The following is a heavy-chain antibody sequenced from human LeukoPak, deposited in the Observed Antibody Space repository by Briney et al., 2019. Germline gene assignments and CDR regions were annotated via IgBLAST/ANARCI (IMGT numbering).Heavy chain of an antibody. CDR2: IYYSGST. CDR3: ARRYCSSTSCYGPYFDY. Sequence: SETLSLTCTVSGGSISSYYWSWIRQPPGKGLEWIGYIYYSGSTNYNPSLKSRVTISVDTSKNQFSLKLSSVTAADTSVYYCARRYCSSTSCYGPYFDYWGQGTLVTVSS. D-gene: IGHD2-2*01. V-gene: IGHV4-59*08. CDR1: GGSISSYY. J-gene: IGHJ4*02.